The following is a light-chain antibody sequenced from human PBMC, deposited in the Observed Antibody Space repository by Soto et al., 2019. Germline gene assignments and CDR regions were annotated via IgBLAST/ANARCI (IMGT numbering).Light chain of an antibody. J-gene: IGKJ2*01. V-gene: IGKV3-11*01. CDR1: QSVSSY. Sequence: EIVLTQSPATLSLSPGERATLSCRASQSVSSYLAWYQQKPGQAPRLLISDASNRATGIPARFSGGGSGTDFTLTISSLEPEDFAVYYCQLRSNWMYTFGQGTKLEIK. CDR3: QLRSNWMYT. CDR2: DAS.